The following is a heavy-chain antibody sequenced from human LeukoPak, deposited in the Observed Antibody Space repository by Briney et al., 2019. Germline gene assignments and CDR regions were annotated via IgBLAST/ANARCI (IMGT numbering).Heavy chain of an antibody. Sequence: PSETLSLTCTVSGGSISSSSYYWGWTRQPPGKGLEWIGSIYYSGSTYYNPSLKSRVTISVDTSKNQFSLKLSSVTAADTAVYYRARQNGNDFSSGRYFDYWGQGTLVTVSS. V-gene: IGHV4-39*01. CDR1: GGSISSSSYY. D-gene: IGHD3-3*01. J-gene: IGHJ4*02. CDR3: ARQNGNDFSSGRYFDY. CDR2: IYYSGST.